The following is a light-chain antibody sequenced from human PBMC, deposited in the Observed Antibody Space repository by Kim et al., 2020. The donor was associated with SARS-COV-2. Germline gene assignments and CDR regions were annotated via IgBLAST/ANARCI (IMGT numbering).Light chain of an antibody. CDR1: SSNIGNNY. CDR3: GTWDSSLSARV. V-gene: IGLV1-51*01. Sequence: GQKVTISSAGSSSNIGNNYVSWYQQLPGTAPKLLIYDNNKRPSGIPDRFSGSKSGTSATLGITGLQTGDEADYYCGTWDSSLSARVFGGGTQLTVL. CDR2: DNN. J-gene: IGLJ3*02.